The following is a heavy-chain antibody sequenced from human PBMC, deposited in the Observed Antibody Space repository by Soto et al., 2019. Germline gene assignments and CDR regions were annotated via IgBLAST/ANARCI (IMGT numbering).Heavy chain of an antibody. D-gene: IGHD7-27*01. Sequence: QVQLQESGPGLVKPSQTLSLTCTVSGGSISSGDSCWSWIRQPPDKGLEWIGHIYDGGTTYSNPSRKSRITISVDTSNSQFALKLSSVSAADRAVYYCARGPSGDKVDYWGQGTLVTVSS. J-gene: IGHJ4*02. CDR2: IYDGGTT. CDR3: ARGPSGDKVDY. CDR1: GGSISSGDSC. V-gene: IGHV4-30-4*01.